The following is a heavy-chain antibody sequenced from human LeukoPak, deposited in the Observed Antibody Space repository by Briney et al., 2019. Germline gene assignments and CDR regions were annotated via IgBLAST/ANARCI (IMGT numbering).Heavy chain of an antibody. V-gene: IGHV3-30*02. CDR1: GFTFSSYG. Sequence: PGGSLRLSCAASGFTFSSYGTHWVRQAPGKGLEWVAFIRYDGSNKYYADSVKGRFTISRDNSKNTLYLQMNSLRAEDTAVYYCAKDLTVGYSSGFSFDYWGQGTLVTVSS. D-gene: IGHD6-19*01. CDR2: IRYDGSNK. CDR3: AKDLTVGYSSGFSFDY. J-gene: IGHJ4*02.